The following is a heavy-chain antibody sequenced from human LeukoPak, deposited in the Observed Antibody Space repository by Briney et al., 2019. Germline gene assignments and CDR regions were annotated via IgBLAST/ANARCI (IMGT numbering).Heavy chain of an antibody. Sequence: ASVKVSCKASGYIFTDYYIHWVRQAPGQGLEWMGWINPNSGATNYAQKFQGRVTMTSDTPISTASMELTRLRSDDTAMYYCARDRGGRLNYYYMDVWGKGTTVTVSS. CDR2: INPNSGAT. D-gene: IGHD1-26*01. V-gene: IGHV1-2*02. J-gene: IGHJ6*03. CDR1: GYIFTDYY. CDR3: ARDRGGRLNYYYMDV.